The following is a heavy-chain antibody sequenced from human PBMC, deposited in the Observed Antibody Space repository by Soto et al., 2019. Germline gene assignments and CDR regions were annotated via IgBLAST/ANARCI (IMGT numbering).Heavy chain of an antibody. J-gene: IGHJ6*02. CDR2: INPNSGGT. Sequence: QVQLVQSGAEVKKPGASVKVSCKASGYTFTGYYMHWVRQAPGQGLEWMGWINPNSGGTNYAQKFQGWVTMTRDTSISTAYMELSRLRSDDTAVYYCARGESIVGATTYYYYGMDVWGQGTTVTVSS. CDR3: ARGESIVGATTYYYYGMDV. V-gene: IGHV1-2*04. D-gene: IGHD1-26*01. CDR1: GYTFTGYY.